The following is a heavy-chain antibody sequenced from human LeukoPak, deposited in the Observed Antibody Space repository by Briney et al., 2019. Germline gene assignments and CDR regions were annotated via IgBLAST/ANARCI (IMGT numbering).Heavy chain of an antibody. D-gene: IGHD3-3*01. CDR2: FIPILGTA. Sequence: ASVKVSCKASGGTFSDYALNWVRQAPGQGLEWMGVFIPILGTANSTQKFQGRVTITADISMNTVYMELSSLRSEDTAVYFCAGIPVFGVVLHQEPVWGKGTTVTVSS. CDR1: GGTFSDYA. J-gene: IGHJ6*04. CDR3: AGIPVFGVVLHQEPV. V-gene: IGHV1-69*10.